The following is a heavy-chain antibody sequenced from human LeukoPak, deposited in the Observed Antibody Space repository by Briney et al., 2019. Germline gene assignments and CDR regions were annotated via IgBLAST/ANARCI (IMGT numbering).Heavy chain of an antibody. CDR2: IYQSGST. Sequence: PSETLSLTCAVSGYSIRSDYYRGWIRQPPGKGLEWIGSIYQSGSTHYNPSLKSRVTISIDTSKNQFSLKLSSMTAADTAVYYCARNSSWYFDYWGQGTLVTVSS. CDR3: ARNSSWYFDY. CDR1: GYSIRSDYY. J-gene: IGHJ4*02. D-gene: IGHD6-13*01. V-gene: IGHV4-38-2*01.